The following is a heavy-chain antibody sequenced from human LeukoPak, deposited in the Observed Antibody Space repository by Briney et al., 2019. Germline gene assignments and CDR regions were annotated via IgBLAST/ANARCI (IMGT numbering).Heavy chain of an antibody. J-gene: IGHJ4*02. CDR2: TSSSSSNK. CDR3: AREKYDILTGYSPYFFDY. D-gene: IGHD3-9*01. V-gene: IGHV3-21*01. CDR1: GFTFSSYS. Sequence: PGGSLRLSCAASGFTFSSYSMNWVRQAPGKGLEWVSSTSSSSSNKYYADSVKGRFTISRDNAKNSLYLQMNSLGAEDTAVSYCAREKYDILTGYSPYFFDYWGQGTLVTVSS.